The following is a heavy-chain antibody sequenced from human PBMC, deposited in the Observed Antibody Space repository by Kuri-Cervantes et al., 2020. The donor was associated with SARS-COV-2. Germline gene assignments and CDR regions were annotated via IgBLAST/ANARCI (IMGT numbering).Heavy chain of an antibody. Sequence: LSLTCAASGFTFSSYGMHWVRQAPGKGLEWVAVIWYDGSNKYYADSVKGRFTISRDNSKNTLYLQMNSLRAEDTAVYYCAKRGLVNYYGMDVWGQGTTVTVSS. CDR1: GFTFSSYG. V-gene: IGHV3-33*06. CDR2: IWYDGSNK. D-gene: IGHD6-19*01. CDR3: AKRGLVNYYGMDV. J-gene: IGHJ6*02.